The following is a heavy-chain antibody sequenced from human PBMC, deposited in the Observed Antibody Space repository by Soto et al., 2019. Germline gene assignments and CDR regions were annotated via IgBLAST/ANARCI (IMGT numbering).Heavy chain of an antibody. Sequence: PGKGLEWVSYISRSSSPIYYADSFKGRFTISRENAKNSLYLKMTSLIAEDTAVYYCAFFFFQAGDGIRDVRSVSAFLLNRSSDL. CDR2: ISRSSSPI. CDR3: AFFFFQAGDGIRDVRSVSAFLLNRSSDL. V-gene: IGHV3-48*01. D-gene: IGHD3-10*02. J-gene: IGHJ2*01.